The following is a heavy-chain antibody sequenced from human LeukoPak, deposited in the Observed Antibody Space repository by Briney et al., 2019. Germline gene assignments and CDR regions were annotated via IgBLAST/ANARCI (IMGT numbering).Heavy chain of an antibody. CDR2: IYYSGST. J-gene: IGHJ4*02. D-gene: IGHD3-22*01. Sequence: SETLSLTCAVYGGSFSGYYWSWIRQPPGKGLEWIGYIYYSGSTNYNPSLKSRVTISVDTSKNQFSLKLSSVTAADTAVYYCARDYYDSSGYYYGAYYFDYWGQGTLVTVSS. V-gene: IGHV4-59*01. CDR1: GGSFSGYY. CDR3: ARDYYDSSGYYYGAYYFDY.